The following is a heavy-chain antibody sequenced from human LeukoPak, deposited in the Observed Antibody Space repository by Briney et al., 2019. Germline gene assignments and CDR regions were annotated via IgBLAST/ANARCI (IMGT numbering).Heavy chain of an antibody. CDR3: ARLDDYYYMDV. J-gene: IGHJ6*03. Sequence: SETLSLTCTVAGGSLSSSSFYWGWIRQSPGRGLDWIGTIYYSGTTYYNPSLKSRVTISVDTSKNQFSLKLSSVTAADTAVYYCARLDDYYYMDVWGKGTTVTVSS. CDR1: GGSLSSSSFY. V-gene: IGHV4-39*01. CDR2: IYYSGTT.